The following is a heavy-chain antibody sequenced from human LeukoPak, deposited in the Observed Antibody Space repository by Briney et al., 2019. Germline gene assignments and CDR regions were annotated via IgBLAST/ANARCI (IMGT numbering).Heavy chain of an antibody. V-gene: IGHV3-74*01. CDR1: GFTFSNHW. Sequence: PGGSLRLSCAASGFTFSNHWMNWVRQAPGKGLVWVSRINTDGSSTTYADSVKGRFTISRDNAKNSLYLQMNSLRAEDTAVYYCARDLGRSGPYYFDYWGQGTLVTVSS. CDR3: ARDLGRSGPYYFDY. J-gene: IGHJ4*02. CDR2: INTDGSST. D-gene: IGHD1-26*01.